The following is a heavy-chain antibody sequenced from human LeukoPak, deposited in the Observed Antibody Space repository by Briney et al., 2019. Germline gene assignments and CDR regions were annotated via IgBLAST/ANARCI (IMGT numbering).Heavy chain of an antibody. V-gene: IGHV4-39*01. Sequence: SETLSLTCTVSGGSISRGGHYWAWIRQPPGKGLEWIGSIYYSGRIYYHPSLESRVTISVDTSQNQFSLRLTSVTAADTAVYFCANYYDSRGHYLFDFWGQGTLVTVSS. CDR3: ANYYDSRGHYLFDF. CDR1: GGSISRGGHY. J-gene: IGHJ4*02. D-gene: IGHD3-22*01. CDR2: IYYSGRI.